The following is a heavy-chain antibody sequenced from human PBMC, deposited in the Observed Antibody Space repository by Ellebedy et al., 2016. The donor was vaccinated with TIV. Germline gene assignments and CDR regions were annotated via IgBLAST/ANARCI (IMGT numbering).Heavy chain of an antibody. CDR3: ARDGSRAAAEEYYYYYMDV. V-gene: IGHV1-18*01. Sequence: ASVKVSCXASGYTFTSYGISWVRQAPGQGLEWMGWISAYNGNTNYAQKLQGRVTMTEDTSTDTAYMELSSLRSEDTAVYYCARDGSRAAAEEYYYYYMDVWGKGTTVTVSS. CDR1: GYTFTSYG. D-gene: IGHD6-13*01. J-gene: IGHJ6*03. CDR2: ISAYNGNT.